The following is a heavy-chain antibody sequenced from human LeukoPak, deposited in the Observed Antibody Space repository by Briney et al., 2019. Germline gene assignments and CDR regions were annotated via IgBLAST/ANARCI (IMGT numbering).Heavy chain of an antibody. J-gene: IGHJ6*03. V-gene: IGHV4-38-2*02. CDR3: ARGYDSSGYYYTPYYYYYMDV. CDR2: IYTSGST. Sequence: PSETLSLTCTVSGYSISSGYYWGWIRQPPGKGLEWIGSIYTSGSTNYNPSLKSRVTMSVDTSKNQFSLKLSSVTAADTAVYYCARGYDSSGYYYTPYYYYYMDVWGKGTTVTISS. CDR1: GYSISSGYY. D-gene: IGHD3-22*01.